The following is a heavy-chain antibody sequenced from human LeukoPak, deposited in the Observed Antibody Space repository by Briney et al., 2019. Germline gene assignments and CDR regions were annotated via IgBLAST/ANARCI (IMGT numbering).Heavy chain of an antibody. CDR3: ARGSDFWSGRTGGSMDV. J-gene: IGHJ6*03. D-gene: IGHD3-3*01. Sequence: SGGSLRLSCAASGFTFDDYGMSWVRQAPGKGLEWVSGINWNGGSTGYADSVKGRFTISRDNAKNPLYLQMNSLRAEDTALYYCARGSDFWSGRTGGSMDVWGKGTTVTVSS. CDR2: INWNGGST. CDR1: GFTFDDYG. V-gene: IGHV3-20*04.